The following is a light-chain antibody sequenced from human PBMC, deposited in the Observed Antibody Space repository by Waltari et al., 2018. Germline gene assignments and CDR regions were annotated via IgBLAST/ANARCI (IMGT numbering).Light chain of an antibody. CDR1: DLGTKN. CDR3: QVWDTRKNWV. J-gene: IGLJ3*02. Sequence: SYELTQPLSASVALGQTASLTRGGSDLGTKNVHWYQQKPGQAPALVLYRDSSRPSGIPERFSGSNSGTTATLTISGAQAGDEADYYCQVWDTRKNWVFGGGTKLTVL. CDR2: RDS. V-gene: IGLV3-9*01.